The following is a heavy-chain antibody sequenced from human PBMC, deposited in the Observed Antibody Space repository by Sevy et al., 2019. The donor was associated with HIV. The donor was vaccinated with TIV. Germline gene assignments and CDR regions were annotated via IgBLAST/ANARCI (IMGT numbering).Heavy chain of an antibody. V-gene: IGHV4-59*01. CDR1: GGSISSFY. D-gene: IGHD3-10*01. CDR2: IYTSGST. CDR3: ARGYYHVSGSYYNHAFDI. J-gene: IGHJ3*02. Sequence: SETLSLTCTVSGGSISSFYWSWIRQPPGKGLEWLGYIYTSGSTFYTPSLKSRVSISADTSKNQFSLRLSSVTAADTAVYYCARGYYHVSGSYYNHAFDIWGQGTMVTVSS.